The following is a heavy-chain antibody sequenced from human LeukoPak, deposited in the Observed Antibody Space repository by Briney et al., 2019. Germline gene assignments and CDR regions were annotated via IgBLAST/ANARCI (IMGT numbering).Heavy chain of an antibody. CDR1: GFTFRSYA. Sequence: PGRSLRLSCSASGFTFRSYAMHWVRQAPGKGLEYVSAISSNGDTTYYADSVKGRFTISRDNSKNTLYLQMSSLRAEDTAVYYCVKDNYGDYAGGFFQHWGQGTLVTVSS. CDR2: ISSNGDTT. D-gene: IGHD4-17*01. V-gene: IGHV3-64D*09. J-gene: IGHJ1*01. CDR3: VKDNYGDYAGGFFQH.